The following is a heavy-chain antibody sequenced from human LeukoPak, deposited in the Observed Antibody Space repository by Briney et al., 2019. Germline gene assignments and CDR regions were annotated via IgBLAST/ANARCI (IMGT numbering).Heavy chain of an antibody. CDR3: AKVLKWSVFDY. Sequence: GGSLRLSCAASGFTVSSNYMSWVRQAPGKGLEWVSVIYSGGSTYYADSVKGRFTISRDNSKNTLYLQMNSLRAEDTAVYYCAKVLKWSVFDYWGQGNLVTVSS. CDR1: GFTVSSNY. J-gene: IGHJ4*02. CDR2: IYSGGST. D-gene: IGHD2-8*01. V-gene: IGHV3-53*01.